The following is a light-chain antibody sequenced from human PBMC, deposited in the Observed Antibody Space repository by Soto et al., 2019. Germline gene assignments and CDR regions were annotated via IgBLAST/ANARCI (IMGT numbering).Light chain of an antibody. Sequence: EILMTQSPATLSVSPGESATLSCRASQSVSTNLVWYQQKLGQSPRLLIYDASARPTGIPARFGGMGSGTQFTLPTTSRQSEDFAVYYCQQYHKRPPLTVGGGTNVEI. J-gene: IGKJ4*01. CDR2: DAS. CDR3: QQYHKRPPLT. V-gene: IGKV3-15*01. CDR1: QSVSTN.